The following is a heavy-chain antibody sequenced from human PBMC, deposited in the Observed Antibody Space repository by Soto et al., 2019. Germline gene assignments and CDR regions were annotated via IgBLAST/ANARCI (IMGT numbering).Heavy chain of an antibody. Sequence: PSETLSLTCTVSGGSISSYYWSWIRQPPGKGLEWIGYIYYSGSTNYNPSLKSRVTISVDTSKNQFSLKLSSVTAADTAVYYCARDSRWETGAFDIWGQGTMVTVSS. J-gene: IGHJ3*02. CDR1: GGSISSYY. CDR3: ARDSRWETGAFDI. D-gene: IGHD1-26*01. V-gene: IGHV4-59*01. CDR2: IYYSGST.